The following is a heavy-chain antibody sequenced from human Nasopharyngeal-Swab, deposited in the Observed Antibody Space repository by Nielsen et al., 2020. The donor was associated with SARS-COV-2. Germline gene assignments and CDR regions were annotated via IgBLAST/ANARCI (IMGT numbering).Heavy chain of an antibody. V-gene: IGHV3-23*01. J-gene: IGHJ4*02. Sequence: WIRQPPGKGLEWVSAISGSGGSTYYADSVKGRFTISRDNSKNTLYLQMNSLRAEDTAVYYYAKAARITMIVVYDYWGQGTLVTVSS. CDR3: AKAARITMIVVYDY. CDR2: ISGSGGST. D-gene: IGHD3-22*01.